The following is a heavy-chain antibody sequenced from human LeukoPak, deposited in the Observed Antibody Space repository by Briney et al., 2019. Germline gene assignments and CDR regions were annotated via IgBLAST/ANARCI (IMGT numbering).Heavy chain of an antibody. CDR3: ARQLRGLGYCSSTSCYGSDY. CDR1: GFTFSSYA. D-gene: IGHD2-2*01. CDR2: ISYDGSNK. J-gene: IGHJ4*02. Sequence: GSLRLSCAASGFTFSSYAMHWVRQAPGKGLEWVAVISYDGSNKYYADSVKGRFTISRDNSKNTLYLQMNSLRAEDTAVYYCARQLRGLGYCSSTSCYGSDYWGQGTLVTVSS. V-gene: IGHV3-30-3*01.